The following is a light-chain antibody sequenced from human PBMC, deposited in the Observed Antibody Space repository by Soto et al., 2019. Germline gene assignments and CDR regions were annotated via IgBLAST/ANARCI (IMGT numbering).Light chain of an antibody. Sequence: EIVLTQSPATLSLYPGERATLSCRASQSISNYLAWYQQKPGQAPRLLVYDASNRATGIPARFSGSGSGTDFTLTISSLEPEDFAVYYCQQRSNWPLTFGPGTKVDIK. CDR1: QSISNY. CDR2: DAS. CDR3: QQRSNWPLT. V-gene: IGKV3-11*01. J-gene: IGKJ3*01.